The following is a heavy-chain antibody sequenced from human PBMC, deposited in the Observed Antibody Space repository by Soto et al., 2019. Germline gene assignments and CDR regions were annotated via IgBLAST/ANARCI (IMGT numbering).Heavy chain of an antibody. Sequence: SETLSLTCTVSGGSIRSDDYCWSWIRQPPDKGLEWIGYIYYSGSTNYNPSLKSRVTISVDTSKNQFSLKLSSVTAADTAVYYCARTLYSYGPRFDYWGQGTLVTVSS. D-gene: IGHD5-18*01. CDR3: ARTLYSYGPRFDY. CDR2: IYYSGST. CDR1: GGSIRSDDYC. J-gene: IGHJ4*02. V-gene: IGHV4-61*08.